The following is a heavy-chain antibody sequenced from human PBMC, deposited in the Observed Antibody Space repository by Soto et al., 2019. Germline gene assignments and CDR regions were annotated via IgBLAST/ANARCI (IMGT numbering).Heavy chain of an antibody. V-gene: IGHV1-2*04. Sequence: ALVKISCKASGYIFTGYYMHWVRQAPGQGVEWMRWINPNSGGTNYAQKFQGWLTMTRDTSISTAYMELSTLRSHDTAVYYCGRSFGEKTRPHVLLWFGEGDYYGMDVWGQGTTVTVSS. J-gene: IGHJ6*02. CDR3: GRSFGEKTRPHVLLWFGEGDYYGMDV. CDR1: GYIFTGYY. D-gene: IGHD3-10*01. CDR2: INPNSGGT.